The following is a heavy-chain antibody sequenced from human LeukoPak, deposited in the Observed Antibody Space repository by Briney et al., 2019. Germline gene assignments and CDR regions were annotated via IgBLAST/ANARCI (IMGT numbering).Heavy chain of an antibody. Sequence: SETLSLTCTVSGGSISSSSYYWGWIRQPPGKGLEWIGSIYYSGSTYYNPSLKSRVTISVDTSKNQFSLKLSSVTAADTAVYYCARHPVWSGRGYYYYYMDVWGKGTTVTVSS. CDR2: IYYSGST. D-gene: IGHD3-3*01. CDR3: ARHPVWSGRGYYYYYMDV. J-gene: IGHJ6*03. V-gene: IGHV4-39*01. CDR1: GGSISSSSYY.